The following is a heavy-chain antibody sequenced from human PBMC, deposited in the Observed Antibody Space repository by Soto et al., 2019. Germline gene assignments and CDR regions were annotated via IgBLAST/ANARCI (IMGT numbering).Heavy chain of an antibody. J-gene: IGHJ6*02. Sequence: GESLKISCKGSGYSFTSYWIGWVRQVPGKGLEWMGIIYPGDSDTRYSPSFQGQVTISADKSISTAYLQWSSLKASDTAMYYCARRGTAMGNYYYYGMDVWGQGTTVTVSS. V-gene: IGHV5-51*01. CDR2: IYPGDSDT. D-gene: IGHD5-18*01. CDR3: ARRGTAMGNYYYYGMDV. CDR1: GYSFTSYW.